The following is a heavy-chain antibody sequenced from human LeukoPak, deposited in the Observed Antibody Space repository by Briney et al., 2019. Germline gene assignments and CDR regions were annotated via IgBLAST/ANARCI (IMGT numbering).Heavy chain of an antibody. CDR1: GFTFSSYW. V-gene: IGHV3-7*01. Sequence: GGSLRLSCAASGFTFSSYWMSWVRQAPGKGLEGVANIKQDGSEKYYVDSVKGRFTISRDNAKNSLYLQMNSLRAEDTAVYYCARDFRPYDFWSGYSLFDYWGQGTLVTVSS. CDR3: ARDFRPYDFWSGYSLFDY. CDR2: IKQDGSEK. D-gene: IGHD3-3*01. J-gene: IGHJ4*02.